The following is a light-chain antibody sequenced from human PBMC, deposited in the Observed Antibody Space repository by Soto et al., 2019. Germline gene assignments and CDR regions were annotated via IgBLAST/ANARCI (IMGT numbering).Light chain of an antibody. CDR1: QSVSSN. V-gene: IGKV3-15*01. CDR2: GAS. CDR3: QQYNNWPPKNT. Sequence: EIVMTQSPATLSVSPGERATLSCRAGQSVSSNLAWYQQKPGQAPRLLIYGASTRATGIPARFSGSGSGTEFTLTISSLQSEDFAVYYCQQYNNWPPKNTFGQGTKVDIK. J-gene: IGKJ2*01.